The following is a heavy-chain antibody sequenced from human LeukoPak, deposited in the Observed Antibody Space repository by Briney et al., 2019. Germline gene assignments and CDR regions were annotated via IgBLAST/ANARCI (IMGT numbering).Heavy chain of an antibody. CDR3: ARVLADQRRSFWFDT. Sequence: SETLSLTCAVYGGSFSGYYWSWIRQPPGKGLEWIGEINHSGSTDYNPSLKSRVTISVDTSKNQFSLKLSSVTAADTAVYYCARVLADQRRSFWFDTWGQGTLVTVSS. CDR1: GGSFSGYY. V-gene: IGHV4-34*01. D-gene: IGHD3-3*02. J-gene: IGHJ5*02. CDR2: INHSGST.